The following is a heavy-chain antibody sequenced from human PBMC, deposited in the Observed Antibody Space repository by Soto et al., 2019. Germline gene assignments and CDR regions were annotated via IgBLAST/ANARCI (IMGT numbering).Heavy chain of an antibody. CDR3: ARTAGDPFFDY. Sequence: QVQLQESGPGLVKPSGTLSLTCAVSGGSISSSNWWSWVRQPPGKGLEWIGEIYHSGSTNYNPSLKSXXTXSXXKSKNQFSLKLSSVTAADTAVYYCARTAGDPFFDYWGQGTLVTVSS. V-gene: IGHV4-4*02. D-gene: IGHD3-10*01. CDR2: IYHSGST. J-gene: IGHJ4*02. CDR1: GGSISSSNW.